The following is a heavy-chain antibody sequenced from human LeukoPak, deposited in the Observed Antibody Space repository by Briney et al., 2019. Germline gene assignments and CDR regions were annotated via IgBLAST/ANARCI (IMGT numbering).Heavy chain of an antibody. D-gene: IGHD2-2*01. Sequence: GGSLRLSCAASGFTFSSFDMHWVRQVTGKGLEWVSGIGPGGNTNYVGSVKGRFTISRENAKNSLHLQMNSLRAGDTAVYYCARGHCSSTTSCPTGDYYCFGMDVWGQGTTVTVSS. CDR3: ARGHCSSTTSCPTGDYYCFGMDV. CDR1: GFTFSSFD. CDR2: IGPGGNT. V-gene: IGHV3-13*04. J-gene: IGHJ6*02.